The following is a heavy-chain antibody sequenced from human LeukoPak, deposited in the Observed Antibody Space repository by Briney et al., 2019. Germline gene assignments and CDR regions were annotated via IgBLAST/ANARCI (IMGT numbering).Heavy chain of an antibody. CDR1: GVSITSYY. CDR2: LLYGGST. D-gene: IGHD3-9*01. V-gene: IGHV4-59*01. J-gene: IGHJ4*02. Sequence: SETLSLTCSVSGVSITSYYWSWIRQPPGKGLEWIGYLLYGGSTSYNPSLKSRVTISVDPSQTQFSLRLSSVTAADSAVYYCAREYYDISHRGQGTLVTVSS. CDR3: AREYYDISH.